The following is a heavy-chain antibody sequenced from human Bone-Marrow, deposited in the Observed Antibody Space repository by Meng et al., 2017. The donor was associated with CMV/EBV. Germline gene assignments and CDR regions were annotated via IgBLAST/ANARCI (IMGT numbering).Heavy chain of an antibody. J-gene: IGHJ4*02. D-gene: IGHD6-19*01. CDR1: GGSFSDYY. Sequence: SETLSLTCAVYGGSFSDYYWTWIRQPPGKGLEWIGEIDHSGSTNYNSSLKSRVTISVDTSRNQFSLKVNYVTAADTSVYYCARRSRYYSGSYLDYWGQGDLVHVAS. CDR3: ARRSRYYSGSYLDY. CDR2: IDHSGST. V-gene: IGHV4-34*01.